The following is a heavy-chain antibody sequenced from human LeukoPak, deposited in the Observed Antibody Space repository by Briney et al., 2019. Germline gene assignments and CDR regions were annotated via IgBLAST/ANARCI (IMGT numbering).Heavy chain of an antibody. V-gene: IGHV4-4*07. D-gene: IGHD5-18*01. J-gene: IGHJ4*02. CDR1: GGSISSYY. Sequence: SETLSLTCTVSGGSISSYYWSWIRQPAGKGLEWIGRVYTDGTTSYNPSLKSRVTMSVDTSKNQFSLNLNSVTAADTAMYYCARDRGRSYGSFDTWGQGTRVTVSS. CDR3: ARDRGRSYGSFDT. CDR2: VYTDGTT.